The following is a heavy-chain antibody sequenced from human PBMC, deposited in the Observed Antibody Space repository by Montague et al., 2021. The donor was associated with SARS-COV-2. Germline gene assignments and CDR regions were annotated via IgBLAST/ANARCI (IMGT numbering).Heavy chain of an antibody. J-gene: IGHJ4*02. CDR1: GFTFDDYG. D-gene: IGHD5-18*01. CDR2: INRNGDKT. Sequence: SLRLSCAASGFTFDDYGMSWVRQAPGKGLEWVSGINRNGDKTDYGDSVKGRFIISRDNVKNSLYLQMNSLRAEDTALYYCSRGYNYGLFNLWGQGTLVTVTS. V-gene: IGHV3-20*04. CDR3: SRGYNYGLFNL.